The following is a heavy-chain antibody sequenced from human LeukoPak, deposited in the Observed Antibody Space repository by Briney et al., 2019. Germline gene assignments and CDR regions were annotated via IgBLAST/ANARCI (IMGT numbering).Heavy chain of an antibody. D-gene: IGHD6-13*01. CDR2: INHSGST. V-gene: IGHV4-34*01. CDR1: GDSISTYY. J-gene: IGHJ1*01. Sequence: PSETLSLTCTVSGDSISTYYWSWIRQPPGKGLEWIGEINHSGSTNYNPSLKSRVTISVDTSKNQFSLKLSSVTAADTAVYYCARVPGTYSSSWKYFQHWGQGTLVTVSS. CDR3: ARVPGTYSSSWKYFQH.